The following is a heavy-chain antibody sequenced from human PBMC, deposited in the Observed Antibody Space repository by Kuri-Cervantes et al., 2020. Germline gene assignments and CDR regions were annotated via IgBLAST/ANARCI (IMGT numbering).Heavy chain of an antibody. CDR3: ARDRGGHIAVVTAPFDY. CDR2: IWYDGSNK. V-gene: IGHV3-33*01. J-gene: IGHJ4*02. D-gene: IGHD2-21*02. CDR1: GFTFSSYG. Sequence: GESLKISCAASGFTFSSYGMHWVRQAPGKGLEWVAVIWYDGSNKYYADSVKGRFTISRDNSKNTLYLQMNSLRDEDTAVYYCARDRGGHIAVVTAPFDYWGQGTLVTVSS.